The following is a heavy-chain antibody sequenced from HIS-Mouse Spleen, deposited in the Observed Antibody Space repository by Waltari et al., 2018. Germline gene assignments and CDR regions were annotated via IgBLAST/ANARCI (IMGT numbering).Heavy chain of an antibody. CDR2: RNPNNSNT. V-gene: IGHV1-8*01. D-gene: IGHD4-4*01. J-gene: IGHJ4*02. Sequence: QVQLVQSGAEDKKPGVSVKVTCKASGSTFPRYDINCVRQAPGQGLEWMGWRNPNNSNTGYAQKFPGRVTMTRNTSTSTAYMELSSLRSEDTAVYYCARGHDYSNYFDYWGQGTLVTVSS. CDR1: GSTFPRYD. CDR3: ARGHDYSNYFDY.